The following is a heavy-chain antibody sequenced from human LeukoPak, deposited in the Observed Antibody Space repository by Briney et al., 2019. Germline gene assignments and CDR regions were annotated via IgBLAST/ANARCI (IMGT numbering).Heavy chain of an antibody. V-gene: IGHV1-46*01. CDR2: INPSGGST. CDR3: ATSPDYGDYGSPQNDAFDI. Sequence: ASVKVSCKASGYTFTSYYMHWVRQAPGQGLGWMGIINPSGGSTSYAQKFQGRVTMTRDTSTSTVYMELSSLRSEDTAVYYCATSPDYGDYGSPQNDAFDIWGQGTMVTVSS. CDR1: GYTFTSYY. D-gene: IGHD4-17*01. J-gene: IGHJ3*02.